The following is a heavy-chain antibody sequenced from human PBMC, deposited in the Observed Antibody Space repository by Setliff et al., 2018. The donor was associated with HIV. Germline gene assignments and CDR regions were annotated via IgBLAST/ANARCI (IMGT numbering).Heavy chain of an antibody. CDR2: VNPKNGDT. CDR1: GYAFNGYN. CDR3: ARAAGLWFGEPFDY. Sequence: ASVKVSCKASGYAFNGYNVHWVRQAPGQGLEWMGWVNPKNGDTSYAQKLQGRVTMASGTSINTSYMELSSLRSDDTAIYYCARAAGLWFGEPFDYWGQGSLVTVSS. D-gene: IGHD3-10*01. J-gene: IGHJ4*02. V-gene: IGHV1-2*02.